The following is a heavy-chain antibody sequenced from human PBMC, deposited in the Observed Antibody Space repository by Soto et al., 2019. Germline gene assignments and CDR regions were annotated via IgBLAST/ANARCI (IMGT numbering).Heavy chain of an antibody. CDR1: GFTFSDYY. D-gene: IGHD4-17*01. Sequence: PGGSLRLSCAASGFTFSDYYMSWIRQAPWKGLEWVSYISSSSIYTNYADSVKGRFTISRDNAKNSLYLQMNSLRAEDTAVYYCARELRSLQNDYLGQGTLVAVSS. J-gene: IGHJ4*02. CDR2: ISSSSIYT. CDR3: ARELRSLQNDY. V-gene: IGHV3-11*06.